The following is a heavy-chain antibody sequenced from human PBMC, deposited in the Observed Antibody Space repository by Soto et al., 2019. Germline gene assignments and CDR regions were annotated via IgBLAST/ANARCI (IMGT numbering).Heavy chain of an antibody. J-gene: IGHJ3*02. CDR1: GYTFTTYG. D-gene: IGHD6-13*01. V-gene: IGHV1-18*01. CDR2: ISGHNDNT. Sequence: QVQLVQSGAEVKRPGASVKVSCEASGYTFTTYGISWVRQAPGQGLEWMGWISGHNDNTIYAQKIQGRVTLTTDTSTSTAYMELRSLRSDDTAVYYCARDFPQYSSTWFDTFDIWGQGTMVTVSS. CDR3: ARDFPQYSSTWFDTFDI.